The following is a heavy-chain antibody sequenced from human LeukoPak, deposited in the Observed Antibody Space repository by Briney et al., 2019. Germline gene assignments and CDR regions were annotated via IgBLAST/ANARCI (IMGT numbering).Heavy chain of an antibody. V-gene: IGHV3-15*07. D-gene: IGHD5-18*01. J-gene: IGHJ4*02. CDR2: IKNKIDGGTT. Sequence: PGGSLRLSCVASGFTFTNAWMNWVRQAPGKGLEWVGRIKNKIDGGTTDYAAPVKGRFTISRDDSKNTLYLQMNSLKTEDTAVYYCTTEKNSYGYRYFDYWGQGTLVTVSS. CDR1: GFTFTNAW. CDR3: TTEKNSYGYRYFDY.